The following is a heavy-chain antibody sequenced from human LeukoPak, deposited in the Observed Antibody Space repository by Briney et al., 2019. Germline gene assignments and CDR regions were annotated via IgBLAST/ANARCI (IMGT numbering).Heavy chain of an antibody. CDR3: ARAIVGAPFDY. CDR1: GYTLTELS. V-gene: IGHV1-24*01. D-gene: IGHD1-26*01. CDR2: FGPEHGET. Sequence: ASVKVSCKVSGYTLTELSMHWVRQAPGKGLEWMGGFGPEHGETLYAQKFQGRVTITRDTSASTAYMELSSLRSEDTAVYYCARAIVGAPFDYWGQGTLVTVSS. J-gene: IGHJ4*02.